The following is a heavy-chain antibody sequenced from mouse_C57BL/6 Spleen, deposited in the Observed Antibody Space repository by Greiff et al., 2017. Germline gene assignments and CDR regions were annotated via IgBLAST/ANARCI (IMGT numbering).Heavy chain of an antibody. D-gene: IGHD2-5*01. V-gene: IGHV14-2*01. CDR3: ARSGYSNYFDY. CDR2: IDPEAGET. J-gene: IGHJ2*01. CDR1: GFNIKDYY. Sequence: VQLQQSGAELVKPGASVKLSCTASGFNIKDYYMHWVQQRPEQGLEWIGRIDPEAGETKYAPKFQGKATITADTSSNTAYLQLSSLTTEDTAVYYCARSGYSNYFDYWGQGTTLTVSS.